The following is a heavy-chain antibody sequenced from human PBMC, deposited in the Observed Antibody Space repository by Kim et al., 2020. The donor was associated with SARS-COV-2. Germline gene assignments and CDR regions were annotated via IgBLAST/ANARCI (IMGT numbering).Heavy chain of an antibody. CDR1: SGEYY. CDR3: AREVLRYFDWLSTYFDY. D-gene: IGHD3-9*01. Sequence: SGEYYWSWIRQPPGKGLEWIGYIYYSGSTYYNPSLKSRVTISVDTSKNQFSLKLSSVTAADTAVYYCAREVLRYFDWLSTYFDYWGQGTLAT. V-gene: IGHV4-30-4*01. CDR2: IYYSGST. J-gene: IGHJ4*02.